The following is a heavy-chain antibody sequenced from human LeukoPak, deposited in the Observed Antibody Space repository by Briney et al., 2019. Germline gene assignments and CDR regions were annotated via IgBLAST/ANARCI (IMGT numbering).Heavy chain of an antibody. D-gene: IGHD2-15*01. CDR1: GGSISSYF. V-gene: IGHV4-59*08. Sequence: PSETLSLTCTVSGGSISSYFWNWIRQPPGKGLEWIGYISSSGSTNSNPSLKSRVSISVDTSKNQFSLKLSSVTAADTAVYYCASIYCSGGSCTSYYYYYYGMDVWGQGTTVTVSS. J-gene: IGHJ6*02. CDR3: ASIYCSGGSCTSYYYYYYGMDV. CDR2: ISSSGST.